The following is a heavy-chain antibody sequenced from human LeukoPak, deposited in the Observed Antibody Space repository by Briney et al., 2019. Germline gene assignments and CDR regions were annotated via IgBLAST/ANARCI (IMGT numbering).Heavy chain of an antibody. Sequence: SETLSLTCTVSGGSISSSSYYWGWIRQPPGKGLGWIGSIYYSGSTYYNPSLKSRVTISVDTSKNQFSLKLSSVTAADTAVYYCARGVGATMGEIVDYWGQGTLVTVSS. V-gene: IGHV4-39*07. CDR1: GGSISSSSYY. CDR2: IYYSGST. D-gene: IGHD1-26*01. J-gene: IGHJ4*02. CDR3: ARGVGATMGEIVDY.